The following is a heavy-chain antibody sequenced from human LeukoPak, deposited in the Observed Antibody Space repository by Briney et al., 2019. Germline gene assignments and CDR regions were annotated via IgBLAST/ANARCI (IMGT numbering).Heavy chain of an antibody. CDR2: IYTSGSA. CDR3: ARRALDILTGYYYFDY. V-gene: IGHV4-4*07. CDR1: GGSISSYY. Sequence: PSETLSLTCTVSGGSISSYYWSWIRQPAGKGLEWIGRIYTSGSAYYNPSLKSRVTISVDTSMNQFSLKLSSVTAADTAVYYCARRALDILTGYYYFDYWGQGTLVTVSS. J-gene: IGHJ4*02. D-gene: IGHD3-9*01.